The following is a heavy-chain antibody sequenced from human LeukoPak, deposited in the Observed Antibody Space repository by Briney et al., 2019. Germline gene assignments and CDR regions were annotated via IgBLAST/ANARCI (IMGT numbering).Heavy chain of an antibody. V-gene: IGHV1-69*05. CDR2: IIPIFGTA. CDR1: GGTFSSYA. Sequence: SVKVSCKASGGTFSSYAISWVRQAPGQGLEWLGGIIPIFGTANYAQKFQGRVTITTDESTSTAYMELSSLRSEDTAVYYCARDGYSGYDKNAYYYYYYMDVWGKGTTVTVSS. J-gene: IGHJ6*03. CDR3: ARDGYSGYDKNAYYYYYYMDV. D-gene: IGHD5-12*01.